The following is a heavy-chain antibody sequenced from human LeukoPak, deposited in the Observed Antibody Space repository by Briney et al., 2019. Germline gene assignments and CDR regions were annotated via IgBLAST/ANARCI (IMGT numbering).Heavy chain of an antibody. D-gene: IGHD6-13*01. CDR2: ISSTSIYT. CDR3: AREDGYSSSWYSDY. Sequence: GGSLRLSCAASGFTFSDYYISWIRQAPGEGRELVLDISSTSIYTNYADSVKGRFTISRDNAKNSLYLQMNSLRAEDTAVYYCAREDGYSSSWYSDYWGQGTLVTVSS. V-gene: IGHV3-11*05. J-gene: IGHJ4*02. CDR1: GFTFSDYY.